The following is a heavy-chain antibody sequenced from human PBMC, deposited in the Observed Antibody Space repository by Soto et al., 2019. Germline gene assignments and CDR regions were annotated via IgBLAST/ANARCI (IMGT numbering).Heavy chain of an antibody. CDR3: ARDSSSWGGMDV. J-gene: IGHJ6*02. CDR1: GYTFTSYY. Sequence: QVQLVQSGAEVKKPGASVKVSCKASGYTFTSYYMHWVPQAPGQGLEWMGIINPSGGSTSYAQKFQGRVTMTRDTSTSTVYMELSSLRSEDTAVYYCARDSSSWGGMDVWGQGTTVTVSS. V-gene: IGHV1-46*01. D-gene: IGHD6-6*01. CDR2: INPSGGST.